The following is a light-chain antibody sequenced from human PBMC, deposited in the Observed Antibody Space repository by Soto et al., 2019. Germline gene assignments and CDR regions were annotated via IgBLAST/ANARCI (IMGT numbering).Light chain of an antibody. CDR1: SSDVGGYNY. CDR3: SSYTGSSTDV. Sequence: QSALTQPASVSGSPGQSITISCTGTSSDVGGYNYVSWYQQYPGKAPKLMIYDVSNRPSGVSNRFSGSKSGNTASLTISELQAEDESDYYCSSYTGSSTDVFGTGTKLTVL. J-gene: IGLJ1*01. CDR2: DVS. V-gene: IGLV2-14*01.